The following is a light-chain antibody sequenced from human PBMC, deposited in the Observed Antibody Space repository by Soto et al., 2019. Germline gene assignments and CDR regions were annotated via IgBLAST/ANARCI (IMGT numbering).Light chain of an antibody. V-gene: IGLV1-44*01. CDR3: STWDVSLNGWV. J-gene: IGLJ3*02. Sequence: QSVLTQPPSASATPGQRVTISCSGSSSNIASRSVYWYQQLPGTAPKLLMYRSDLRPSGVPDRLSGSKSGTTASLAISGLQSEDEADYCWSTWDVSLNGWVFGGGTQLTV. CDR2: RSD. CDR1: SSNIASRS.